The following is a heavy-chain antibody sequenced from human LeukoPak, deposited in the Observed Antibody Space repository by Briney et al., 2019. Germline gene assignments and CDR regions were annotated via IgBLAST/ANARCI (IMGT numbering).Heavy chain of an antibody. CDR3: ARTEYCSSTSCYLDDAFDI. Sequence: GASVKVSCKASGGTFSSYAISWVRQAPGQGLEWMGGIIPIFGTANYAQKLQGRVTMTTDTSTSTAYMELRSLRSDDTAVYYCARTEYCSSTSCYLDDAFDIWGQGTMVTVSS. CDR2: IIPIFGTA. CDR1: GGTFSSYA. J-gene: IGHJ3*02. V-gene: IGHV1-69*05. D-gene: IGHD2-2*01.